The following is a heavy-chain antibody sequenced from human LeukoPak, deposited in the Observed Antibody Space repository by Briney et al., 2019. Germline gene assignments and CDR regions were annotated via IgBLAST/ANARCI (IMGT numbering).Heavy chain of an antibody. CDR1: GFTFSSYA. V-gene: IGHV3-23*01. D-gene: IGHD3-3*01. J-gene: IGHJ4*02. CDR2: ISDNGAT. Sequence: AGGSLRLSCEASGFTFSSYAMTWVRQVPEKGLEWVSAISDNGATYHADSVRGRFTTSRDNTKNSLYLQMSSLRAEDTAVYYCATDRGWRTSGYYLYYFEYWGQGTLVTFSS. CDR3: ATDRGWRTSGYYLYYFEY.